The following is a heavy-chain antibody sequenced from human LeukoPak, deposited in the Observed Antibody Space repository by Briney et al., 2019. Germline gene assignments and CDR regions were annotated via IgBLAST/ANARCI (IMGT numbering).Heavy chain of an antibody. Sequence: QPGGSLRLSCVASGFISSDHYIDWVRQAPGKGLEWVGRTGYRANSYSTQYAASVRGRFIILSDDSKNSLYLQMNSLKNEDTAVYYCARAVVGSGFDCWGQGSLVSVSS. J-gene: IGHJ4*02. D-gene: IGHD2-15*01. CDR1: GFISSDHY. V-gene: IGHV3-72*01. CDR2: TGYRANSYST. CDR3: ARAVVGSGFDC.